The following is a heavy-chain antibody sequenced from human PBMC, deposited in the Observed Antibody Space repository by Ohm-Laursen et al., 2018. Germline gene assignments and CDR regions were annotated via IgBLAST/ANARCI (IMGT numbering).Heavy chain of an antibody. V-gene: IGHV1-2*02. Sequence: ASVKVSCKASGYTFTGYYMHWVRQAPGQGLEWMGWINPKSGGTNHAQKFQGRVTMTRDTSIRTAYMELSRLRSDDSAVYYCARYGGREYDFWDGYYYYGMDVWGQGTTVTVSS. CDR3: ARYGGREYDFWDGYYYYGMDV. CDR2: INPKSGGT. J-gene: IGHJ6*02. CDR1: GYTFTGYY. D-gene: IGHD3-3*01.